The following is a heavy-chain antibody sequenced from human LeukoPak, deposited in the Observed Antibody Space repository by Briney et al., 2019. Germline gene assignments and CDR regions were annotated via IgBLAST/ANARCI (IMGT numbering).Heavy chain of an antibody. V-gene: IGHV4-59*01. Sequence: SETLSLTCTVSGGSISSYYWSWIRQPPGKGLEWIGYIYYSGSTDYNPSLKSRVTISVDTSKNQFSLKLGSVTAADTAVYYCASHSGAYYFDYWGQGTLVNVSS. CDR1: GGSISSYY. J-gene: IGHJ4*02. CDR3: ASHSGAYYFDY. D-gene: IGHD2-15*01. CDR2: IYYSGST.